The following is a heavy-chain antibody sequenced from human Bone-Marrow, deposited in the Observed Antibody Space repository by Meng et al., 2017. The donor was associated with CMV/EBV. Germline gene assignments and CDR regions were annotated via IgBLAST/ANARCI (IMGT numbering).Heavy chain of an antibody. V-gene: IGHV3-21*01. CDR1: GFTFSSDS. J-gene: IGHJ6*02. D-gene: IGHD2-2*01. CDR3: ARVGAYCSSTSCQSYYYYGMDV. Sequence: GGSLRLSCAASGFTFSSDSMNWVRQAPGKGLEWVSSISSSSSYIYYADSVKGRFTISRDNAKNSLYLQMNSLRAEDTAVYYCARVGAYCSSTSCQSYYYYGMDVCGQGTTVTVSS. CDR2: ISSSSSYI.